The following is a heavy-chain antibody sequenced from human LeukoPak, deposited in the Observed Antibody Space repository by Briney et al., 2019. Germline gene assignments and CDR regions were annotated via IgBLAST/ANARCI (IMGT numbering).Heavy chain of an antibody. J-gene: IGHJ4*02. D-gene: IGHD3-9*01. CDR2: ISSSSSYI. CDR3: ARSGGILTGYYDY. V-gene: IGHV3-21*01. Sequence: GGSLRLSCAASGFRFSSYSMNWVRQAPGKGLEWVSSISSSSSYIYSADSVKGRFTISRDNAKNSLYLQMNTLRAEDTAVYYCARSGGILTGYYDYWGQGTLVTVSS. CDR1: GFRFSSYS.